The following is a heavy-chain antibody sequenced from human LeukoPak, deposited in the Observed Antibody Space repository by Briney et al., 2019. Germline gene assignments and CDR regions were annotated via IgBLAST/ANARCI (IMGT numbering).Heavy chain of an antibody. Sequence: KNSETLSLTCTVSGGSISSGSYYWSWIRQPAGKGLKGFGRIYTSGSTNHNPSLKSRVTISVDTSKNQFSLKLSSVTAADTAVYYCARDPNSSGYYGIDYWGQGTLVTVSS. V-gene: IGHV4-61*02. CDR2: IYTSGST. D-gene: IGHD3-22*01. CDR3: ARDPNSSGYYGIDY. J-gene: IGHJ4*02. CDR1: GGSISSGSYY.